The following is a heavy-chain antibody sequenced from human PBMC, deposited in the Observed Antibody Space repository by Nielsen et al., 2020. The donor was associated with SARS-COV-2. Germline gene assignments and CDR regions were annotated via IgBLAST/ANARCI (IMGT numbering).Heavy chain of an antibody. V-gene: IGHV1-46*01. D-gene: IGHD1-26*01. CDR3: ARVSLSGSHTYYFDY. J-gene: IGHJ4*02. CDR2: INPSGGST. Sequence: ASVKVSCKASGYTFTSYYMHWVRQAPGQGLEWMGIINPSGGSTNYAQKLQGRVTITADKSTSSAYMELSSLRSEDTAVYYCARVSLSGSHTYYFDYWGQGTLVTVSS. CDR1: GYTFTSYY.